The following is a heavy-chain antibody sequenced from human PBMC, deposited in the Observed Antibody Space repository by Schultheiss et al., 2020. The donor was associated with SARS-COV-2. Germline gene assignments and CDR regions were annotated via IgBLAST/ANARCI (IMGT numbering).Heavy chain of an antibody. D-gene: IGHD6-6*01. CDR3: ARQPSIAARHFDY. J-gene: IGHJ4*02. CDR2: IYPGDSDT. V-gene: IGHV5-51*01. CDR1: GFSFTTYW. Sequence: GGSLRLSCKGSGFSFTTYWIGWVRQMPGKGLEWMGIIYPGDSDTRYSPSFQGQVTISADKSISTAYLQWSSLKASDTAMYYCARQPSIAARHFDYWGQGTLVTVSS.